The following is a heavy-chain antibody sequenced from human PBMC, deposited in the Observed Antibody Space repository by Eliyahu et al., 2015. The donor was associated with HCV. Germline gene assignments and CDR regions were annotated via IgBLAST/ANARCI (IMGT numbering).Heavy chain of an antibody. CDR1: SAYS. Sequence: SAYSWSWIRQPPGEGLEWVGEITHSGSTNFNPSLKGRVTISMDRSKNQFSLMLKLVSAADTAVYFCAVVPAAVGSFYNWFDPWGQGTLVIVSS. CDR2: ITHSGST. V-gene: IGHV4-34*01. J-gene: IGHJ5*02. D-gene: IGHD2-2*01. CDR3: AVVPAAVGSFYNWFDP.